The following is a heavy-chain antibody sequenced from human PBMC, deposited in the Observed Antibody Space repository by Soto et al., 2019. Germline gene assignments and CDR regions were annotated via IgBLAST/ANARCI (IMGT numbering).Heavy chain of an antibody. D-gene: IGHD2-15*01. Sequence: SETLSHTCTVSGGSGSSGSYYWSWIRQPPGKGLEWIGYIYYSGSTNYNPSLKSRVTISVDTSKNQFSLKLSSVTAADTAMYYCAGVSKDYYYYGMDVWGQGTTVTVSS. CDR2: IYYSGST. V-gene: IGHV4-61*01. CDR1: GGSGSSGSYY. CDR3: AGVSKDYYYYGMDV. J-gene: IGHJ6*02.